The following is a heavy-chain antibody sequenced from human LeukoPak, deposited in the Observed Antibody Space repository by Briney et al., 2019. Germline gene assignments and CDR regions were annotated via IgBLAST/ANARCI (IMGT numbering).Heavy chain of an antibody. J-gene: IGHJ3*02. Sequence: GGSLRLSCVASGFTFTTYAMNWVRQAPGKGLEWVSGITGSGGGTYYADSVKGRFTISRDNSKNTLYLQINSLRAEDTALYYCAKDHRISVADPFDIWGQGTMVTVS. D-gene: IGHD4-23*01. CDR2: ITGSGGGT. V-gene: IGHV3-23*01. CDR3: AKDHRISVADPFDI. CDR1: GFTFTTYA.